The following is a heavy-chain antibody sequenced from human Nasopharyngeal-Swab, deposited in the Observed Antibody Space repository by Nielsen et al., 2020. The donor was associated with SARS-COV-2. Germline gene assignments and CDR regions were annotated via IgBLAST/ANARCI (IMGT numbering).Heavy chain of an antibody. D-gene: IGHD2-2*01. CDR2: IWYDGSNK. J-gene: IGHJ3*02. CDR3: AKDKPVVPAAFVPNAFDI. Sequence: WIPQPPGKGLEWVAVIWYDGSNKYYADSVKGRFTISRDNSKNTLYLQMNSLRAEDTAVYYCAKDKPVVPAAFVPNAFDIWGQGTMVTVSS. V-gene: IGHV3-33*06.